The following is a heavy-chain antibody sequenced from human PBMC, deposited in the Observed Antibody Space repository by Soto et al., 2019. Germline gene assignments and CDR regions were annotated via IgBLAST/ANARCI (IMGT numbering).Heavy chain of an antibody. CDR3: VKDKGGYCSSTSCPAGDYYYYGMDV. CDR1: GGSISSSS. CDR2: ISSNGGST. D-gene: IGHD2-2*01. J-gene: IGHJ6*02. V-gene: IGHV3-64D*06. Sequence: PSETLSLTCTVSGGSISSSSYYWGWFRHAPGKGLEYFSAISSNGGSTYYADSVKGRFTISRDNSKNTLYLQMSSLRAEDTAVYYCVKDKGGYCSSTSCPAGDYYYYGMDVWGQGTTVTVSS.